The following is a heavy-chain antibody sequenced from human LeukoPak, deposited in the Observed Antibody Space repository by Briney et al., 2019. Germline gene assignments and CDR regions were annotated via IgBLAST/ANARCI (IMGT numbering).Heavy chain of an antibody. Sequence: GRSLRLSCAASGFTFSSYAMYWVRQAPGKGLEWVSYISSSSSTIYYADSVKGRFTISRDNAKNSLYLQMNSLRAEDTAVYYCARGQLWLGNWFDPWGQGTLVTVSS. CDR2: ISSSSSTI. J-gene: IGHJ5*02. V-gene: IGHV3-48*01. D-gene: IGHD5-18*01. CDR3: ARGQLWLGNWFDP. CDR1: GFTFSSYA.